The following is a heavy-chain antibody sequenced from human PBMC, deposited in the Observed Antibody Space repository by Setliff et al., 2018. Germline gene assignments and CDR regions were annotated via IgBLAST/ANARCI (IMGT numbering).Heavy chain of an antibody. CDR3: TTDPSPTFGGVIGAAFDF. CDR2: IKGKNDGLAT. Sequence: GESLRLSCAASGFTFSTAWMNWVRQAPGKGLEWVGRIKGKNDGLATDYAAPVKGRFTISRDDSKNTLYLQMNSLKTEDTAVYYCTTDPSPTFGGVIGAAFDFWGQGTMVTVS. D-gene: IGHD3-16*01. J-gene: IGHJ3*01. V-gene: IGHV3-15*07. CDR1: GFTFSTAW.